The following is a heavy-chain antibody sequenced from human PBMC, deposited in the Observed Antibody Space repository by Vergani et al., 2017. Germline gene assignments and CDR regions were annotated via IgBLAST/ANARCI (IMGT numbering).Heavy chain of an antibody. J-gene: IGHJ4*02. Sequence: QVQLVQSGAEVKKPGSSVKVSCKASGGTFSSYAISWVRQAPGQGLEWMGWINTNTGNPAYAQGFRGRFVFSLDTSVNTAYLQINNLKSDDTAVYYCAKDTLGAVYFDYWGQGTLVTVSS. V-gene: IGHV7-4-1*02. CDR1: GGTFSSYA. D-gene: IGHD6-19*01. CDR3: AKDTLGAVYFDY. CDR2: INTNTGNP.